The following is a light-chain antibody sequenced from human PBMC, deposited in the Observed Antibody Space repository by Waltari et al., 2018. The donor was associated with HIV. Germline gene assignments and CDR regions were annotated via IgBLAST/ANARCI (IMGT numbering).Light chain of an antibody. V-gene: IGLV1-36*01. J-gene: IGLJ2*01. CDR2: HDD. CDR1: SSHIGSLA. CDR3: ATWDDGLNALL. Sequence: QSVLTQSPSVSESPGHRVTISCSGSSSHIGSLAVTWFRQSPGKPPKLLVYHDDLILSGVSDRLSASKSGTSASLAINDLQSEDESLYYCATWDDGLNALLFGGGTKVTVL.